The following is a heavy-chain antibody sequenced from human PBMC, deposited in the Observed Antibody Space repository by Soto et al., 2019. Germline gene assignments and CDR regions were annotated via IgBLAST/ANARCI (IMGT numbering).Heavy chain of an antibody. CDR2: IDWDDDK. Sequence: SCPTLVNPTQALTLTCTFSGFSLSTSGMCVSWMRQPPGKALEWLALIDWDDDKYYSTSLKTRLTISKDTSKNQVVLTMTNMDPVDTATYYCARIRVGSSGWYGDNWFDPWGQGTLVTVYS. V-gene: IGHV2-70*01. CDR3: ARIRVGSSGWYGDNWFDP. CDR1: GFSLSTSGMC. J-gene: IGHJ5*02. D-gene: IGHD6-19*01.